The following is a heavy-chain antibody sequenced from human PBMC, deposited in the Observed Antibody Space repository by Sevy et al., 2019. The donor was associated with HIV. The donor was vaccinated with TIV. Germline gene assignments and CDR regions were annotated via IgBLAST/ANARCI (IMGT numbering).Heavy chain of an antibody. CDR3: ASTYCGGDCYSYYFDY. CDR1: GGSMSSGSYY. Sequence: SETLSLTCTVSGGSMSSGSYYWSWIRQPAGKGLEWIGRIYTSGSTNYDPSLKSRVTISVDTSKNQFSLKLSSVTAADTAVYYCASTYCGGDCYSYYFDYWGQGTLVTVSS. J-gene: IGHJ4*02. CDR2: IYTSGST. V-gene: IGHV4-61*02. D-gene: IGHD2-21*02.